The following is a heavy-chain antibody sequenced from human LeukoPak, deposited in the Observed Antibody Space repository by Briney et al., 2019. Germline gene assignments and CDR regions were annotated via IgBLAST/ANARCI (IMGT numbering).Heavy chain of an antibody. Sequence: SVKVSFKASGGTFSSYAISWVRQAPGQGLEWMGRIIPILGIANYAQKFQGRVTITADKSTSTAYMELSSLRSEDTAVYYCARDGEMATITAYYYYGMDVWGQGTTVTVSS. D-gene: IGHD5-24*01. V-gene: IGHV1-69*04. CDR1: GGTFSSYA. CDR2: IIPILGIA. J-gene: IGHJ6*02. CDR3: ARDGEMATITAYYYYGMDV.